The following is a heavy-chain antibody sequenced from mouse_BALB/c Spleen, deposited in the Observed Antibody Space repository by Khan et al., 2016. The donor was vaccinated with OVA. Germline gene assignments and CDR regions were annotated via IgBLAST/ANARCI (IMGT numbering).Heavy chain of an antibody. V-gene: IGHV1-53*01. Sequence: VQLQQSGAELVKPGASVKLSCKASGYTFTTYWMHWVKQRPGQGFEWIGEINPKNGGTNYNEKFKRKATLTVDKSSSTAYMQLSSLTSEDSAVYYCTIGNYPYYALHYWGQGTSVTVSS. CDR3: TIGNYPYYALHY. CDR2: INPKNGGT. J-gene: IGHJ4*01. CDR1: GYTFTTYW. D-gene: IGHD2-1*01.